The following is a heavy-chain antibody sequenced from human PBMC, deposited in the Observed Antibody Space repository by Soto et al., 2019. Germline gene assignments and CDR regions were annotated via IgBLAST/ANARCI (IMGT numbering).Heavy chain of an antibody. CDR2: SSNSGSFT. CDR3: VRSGDNYNLLDY. D-gene: IGHD1-1*01. Sequence: PGGSLRLSCAASGFTFSDHYMSWIRQAPGKGLEWIGYSSNSGSFTRYADSVKGRFSISRENAKNSLYLQMNSLRGDDTAIYYCVRSGDNYNLLDYWGQGATVTVYS. J-gene: IGHJ4*02. V-gene: IGHV3-11*06. CDR1: GFTFSDHY.